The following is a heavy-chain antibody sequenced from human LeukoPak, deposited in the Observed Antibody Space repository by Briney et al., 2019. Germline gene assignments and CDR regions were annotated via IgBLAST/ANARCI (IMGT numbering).Heavy chain of an antibody. D-gene: IGHD2-2*01. V-gene: IGHV1-2*02. J-gene: IGHJ4*03. CDR1: GYSFIGYY. CDR3: ATGRYCSRGTCPLDR. Sequence: ASVLVSCKASGYSFIGYYMHWVRQAPGQGLEWMGWISPNSGDTNYAQKFQGRVTMTRDTSISSAYMELSGLLSDDTAVYYCATGRYCSRGTCPLDRWGHGILVTVSS. CDR2: ISPNSGDT.